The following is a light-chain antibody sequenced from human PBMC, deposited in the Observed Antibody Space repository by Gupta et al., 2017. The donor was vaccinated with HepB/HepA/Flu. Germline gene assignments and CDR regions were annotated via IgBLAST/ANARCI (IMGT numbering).Light chain of an antibody. CDR3: QQASTYPLP. Sequence: DIQMTQSPSSVSASVGDRVTITCRASENINSWLAWYQQKPGKAPKLLIYEGSTLQSGVPSSFSGRGSGTDFTLTISSLQPEDFATYYCQQASTYPLPFGGGTKVDIK. CDR2: EGS. V-gene: IGKV1-12*01. CDR1: ENINSW. J-gene: IGKJ4*01.